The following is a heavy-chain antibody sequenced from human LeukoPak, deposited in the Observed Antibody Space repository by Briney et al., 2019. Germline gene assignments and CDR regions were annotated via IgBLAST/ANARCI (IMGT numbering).Heavy chain of an antibody. V-gene: IGHV3-20*04. Sequence: LTGGSLRLSCAASGFTFDDYGMSWVRQAPGKGLEWVSGINWNGGSTGYADSVKGRFTISRDNAKNSLYLQMNSLRAEDTALYYCASTHSLGGSYRGHSFDYWGQGTLVTVSS. D-gene: IGHD1-26*01. CDR1: GFTFDDYG. CDR2: INWNGGST. J-gene: IGHJ4*02. CDR3: ASTHSLGGSYRGHSFDY.